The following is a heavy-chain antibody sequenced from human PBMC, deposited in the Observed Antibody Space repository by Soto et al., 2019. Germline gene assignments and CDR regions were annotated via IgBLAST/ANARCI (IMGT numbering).Heavy chain of an antibody. Sequence: SETLSLTCTVSGGSISSYYWSWIRQPPGKGLEWIGYIYYSGSTNYNPSLKSRVTISVDTSKNQFSLKLSSVTAADTAVYYCARGRASSSWSPPLDYWGQGTLVTVSS. J-gene: IGHJ4*02. CDR2: IYYSGST. V-gene: IGHV4-59*01. D-gene: IGHD6-13*01. CDR1: GGSISSYY. CDR3: ARGRASSSWSPPLDY.